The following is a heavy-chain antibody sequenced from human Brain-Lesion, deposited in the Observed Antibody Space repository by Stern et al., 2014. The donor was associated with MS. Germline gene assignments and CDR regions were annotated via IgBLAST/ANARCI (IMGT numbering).Heavy chain of an antibody. Sequence: QVQLVQSGAEVKKPGASVKVSCKASGYTFTGYYMHWVRQAPGPGLEWMGWLNPKRGGTNYAQKFQGWGTMTRDTSINTAYMELSRLRSDDTAVYYCATYYYDATGYNDFWGQGTLVTVSS. V-gene: IGHV1-2*04. J-gene: IGHJ4*02. CDR1: GYTFTGYY. CDR3: ATYYYDATGYNDF. CDR2: LNPKRGGT. D-gene: IGHD3-22*01.